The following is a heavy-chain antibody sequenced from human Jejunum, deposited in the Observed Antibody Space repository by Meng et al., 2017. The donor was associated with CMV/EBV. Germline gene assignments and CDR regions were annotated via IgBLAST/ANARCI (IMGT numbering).Heavy chain of an antibody. Sequence: GQRQESGPGLVKPSQTLSLTCSVSGGSIGSGDYYWSWIRQPPGKGLEWIGYIHDTGSTYYNPSLKSRVDISLGTSRNHFSLTLSSVTAEDTAVYFCARGSIFVSFDSWGQGTLVTVSS. J-gene: IGHJ4*02. CDR3: ARGSIFVSFDS. D-gene: IGHD3-3*01. V-gene: IGHV4-30-4*08. CDR1: GGSIGSGDYY. CDR2: IHDTGST.